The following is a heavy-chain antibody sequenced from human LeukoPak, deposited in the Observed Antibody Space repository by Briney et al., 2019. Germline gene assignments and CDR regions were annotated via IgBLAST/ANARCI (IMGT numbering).Heavy chain of an antibody. J-gene: IGHJ3*02. CDR1: GGSISTYY. D-gene: IGHD2-2*01. Sequence: SETLSLTCTVSGGSISTYYWSWIRQPPGKGLDCIGHVYPSGSTNYNPSLKPRVTISLDTSNNQFSLRLTSVPAADTAVYYCARYCGSTSCFSNDAFDIWGQGTRVTVSS. V-gene: IGHV4-4*09. CDR3: ARYCGSTSCFSNDAFDI. CDR2: VYPSGST.